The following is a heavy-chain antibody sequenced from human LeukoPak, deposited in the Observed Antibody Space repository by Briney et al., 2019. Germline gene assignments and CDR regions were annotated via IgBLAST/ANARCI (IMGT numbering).Heavy chain of an antibody. Sequence: SETLSLTCAVYGGSFSGYYWSWIRQPPGKGLEWIGEINHSGNSNYNPSLKSRVTISVDTSKNQFSLKLSSVTAADTAVYYCARVPNCGGDCYSGYYFDYWGQGTLVTVSS. D-gene: IGHD2-21*02. V-gene: IGHV4-34*01. CDR3: ARVPNCGGDCYSGYYFDY. J-gene: IGHJ4*02. CDR2: INHSGNS. CDR1: GGSFSGYY.